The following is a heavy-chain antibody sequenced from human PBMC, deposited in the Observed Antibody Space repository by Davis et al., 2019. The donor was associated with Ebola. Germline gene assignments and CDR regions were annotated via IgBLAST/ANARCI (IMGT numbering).Heavy chain of an antibody. V-gene: IGHV3-23*01. CDR3: AKVGDGILPAASRLTWFDP. Sequence: GESLKISCAASGFTFSSYAMSWVRQAPGKGLDWVSVISGSGGSTYYADSVQGRFTISRDNSKNTLYLQMNSLRAEDTAVYYCAKVGDGILPAASRLTWFDPWGQGTLVTVSS. CDR2: ISGSGGST. D-gene: IGHD2-2*01. CDR1: GFTFSSYA. J-gene: IGHJ5*02.